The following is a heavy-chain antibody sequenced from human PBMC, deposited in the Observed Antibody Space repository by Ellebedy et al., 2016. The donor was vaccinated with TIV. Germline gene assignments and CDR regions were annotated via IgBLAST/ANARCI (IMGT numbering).Heavy chain of an antibody. CDR3: ARRGSYGDYAVQINNWFDS. J-gene: IGHJ5*01. CDR1: GFTFRSYW. CDR2: IYQDGSQK. Sequence: PGGSLRLSCAASGFTFRSYWMCWVTQSPGMGLEWVSNIYQDGSQKYYVDSVKGRFTISRDNAKNSLYLQMNRLKVEDTAVYYCARRGSYGDYAVQINNWFDSWGQGTLVTVFS. V-gene: IGHV3-7*01. D-gene: IGHD4-17*01.